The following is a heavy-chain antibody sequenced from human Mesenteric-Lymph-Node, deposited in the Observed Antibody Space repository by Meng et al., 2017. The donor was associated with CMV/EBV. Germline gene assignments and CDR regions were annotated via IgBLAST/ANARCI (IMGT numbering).Heavy chain of an antibody. Sequence: GESLKISCAASGFSVTNSYMNWVRQAPGRGLEWVSVIYTGGITYYADSVKGRFTISRDNTKNTLYLQMGSLRAEDMAVYYCARGLIAVAGSLDYWGQGTLVTVSS. D-gene: IGHD6-19*01. CDR1: GFSVTNSY. CDR2: IYTGGIT. J-gene: IGHJ4*02. V-gene: IGHV3-53*05. CDR3: ARGLIAVAGSLDY.